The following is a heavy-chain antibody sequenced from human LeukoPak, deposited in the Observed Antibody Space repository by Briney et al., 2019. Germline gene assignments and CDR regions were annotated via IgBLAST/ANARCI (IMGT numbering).Heavy chain of an antibody. CDR3: ARDYSSSNWFDP. V-gene: IGHV4-59*01. CDR1: GGSITSYY. Sequence: SETLSLTCTVSGGSITSYYWSWTRQPPGKGLEWIGYVSYSGGTNYNPSLKSRVTISGDTSKNQFSLKLISVTAADTAVYYCARDYSSSNWFDPWGQGTLVTVSS. D-gene: IGHD4-11*01. J-gene: IGHJ5*02. CDR2: VSYSGGT.